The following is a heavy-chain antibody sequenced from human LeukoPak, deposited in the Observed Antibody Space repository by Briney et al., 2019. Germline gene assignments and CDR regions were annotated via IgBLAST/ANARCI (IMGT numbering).Heavy chain of an antibody. J-gene: IGHJ5*02. D-gene: IGHD3-3*01. V-gene: IGHV1-69*05. CDR1: GDTLNIFD. Sequence: ASVKVSCKSSGDTLNIFDINWVRQAPGQGLEWMGEIIPLTGRGNHAQKFQGRVTMTTDESTSTVFMEMSNLGSEDTAVYYCAKATVRSSDFWRKGEHWFDRWGQGTLVTVSS. CDR2: IIPLTGRG. CDR3: AKATVRSSDFWRKGEHWFDR.